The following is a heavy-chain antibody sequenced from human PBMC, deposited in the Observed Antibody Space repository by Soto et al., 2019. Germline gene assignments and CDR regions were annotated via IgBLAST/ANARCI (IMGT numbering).Heavy chain of an antibody. CDR2: INHSGST. D-gene: IGHD6-19*01. V-gene: IGHV4-34*01. CDR3: ARAIAVAGTSPYYYYGMDV. J-gene: IGHJ6*02. Sequence: TLSLTCAVYGGSFSGYYWSWIRQPPGKGLEWIGEINHSGSTNYNPSLKSRVTISVDTSKNQFSLKLSSVTAADTAVYYCARAIAVAGTSPYYYYGMDVWGQGTTVTVSS. CDR1: GGSFSGYY.